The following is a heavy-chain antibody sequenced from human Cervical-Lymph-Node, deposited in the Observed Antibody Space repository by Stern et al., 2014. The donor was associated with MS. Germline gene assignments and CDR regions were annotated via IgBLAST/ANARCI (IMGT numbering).Heavy chain of an antibody. Sequence: VQLEESGGGVVQPGRSLTLSCAASRFSFNDYGIHWVRQSPGKGLEWVSLISSDGSQKYFADSVKGRFTISRDNSKNTAYLQMNSLQADDTAVYFCASSTLTDAFDIWGQGTMVTVSS. CDR2: ISSDGSQK. CDR1: RFSFNDYG. V-gene: IGHV3-30*03. J-gene: IGHJ3*02. D-gene: IGHD4-11*01. CDR3: ASSTLTDAFDI.